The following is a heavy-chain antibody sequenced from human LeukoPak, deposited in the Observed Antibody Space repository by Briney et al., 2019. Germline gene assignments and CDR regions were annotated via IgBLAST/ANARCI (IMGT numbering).Heavy chain of an antibody. CDR3: AKWGMIRYGTDV. CDR2: ISYDGSNK. Sequence: GGSLRLSCAASGFTFSSYGMHWVRQAPGKGLEWVAVISYDGSNKYYADSVKGRFTISRDNSKNTLYLQMNSLRAEDTAVYYCAKWGMIRYGTDVWGQGTTVTVSS. CDR1: GFTFSSYG. J-gene: IGHJ6*02. V-gene: IGHV3-30*18. D-gene: IGHD3-22*01.